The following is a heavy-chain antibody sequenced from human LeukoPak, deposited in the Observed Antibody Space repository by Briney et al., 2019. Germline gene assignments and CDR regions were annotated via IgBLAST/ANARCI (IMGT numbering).Heavy chain of an antibody. D-gene: IGHD2-15*01. CDR1: GASISSYY. CDR3: ARGRGLLGYCSGGSCYPGAFDI. V-gene: IGHV4-4*07. Sequence: PSETLSLTCTVSGASISSYYSSWVRQPAGKGLEWIGRIYTIGSTNYNPSLKSRVTMSVETSKNQLSLKLSSVTAADTAVYYCARGRGLLGYCSGGSCYPGAFDIWGQGTMVTVSS. CDR2: IYTIGST. J-gene: IGHJ3*02.